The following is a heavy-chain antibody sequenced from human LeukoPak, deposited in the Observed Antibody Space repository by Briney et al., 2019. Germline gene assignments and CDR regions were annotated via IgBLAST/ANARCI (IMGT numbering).Heavy chain of an antibody. CDR1: SGSITSSSYY. CDR2: KFYSGST. Sequence: KTSETLSLTCTVSSGSITSSSYYWVWIRQPPGMGLEWIGSKFYSGSTYYNPSLKSRVTLSVDASKNQFSLKLSSVTAADTAVYYCARDQRGYGDYVDYWGQGTLVTVSS. D-gene: IGHD4-17*01. CDR3: ARDQRGYGDYVDY. J-gene: IGHJ4*02. V-gene: IGHV4-39*07.